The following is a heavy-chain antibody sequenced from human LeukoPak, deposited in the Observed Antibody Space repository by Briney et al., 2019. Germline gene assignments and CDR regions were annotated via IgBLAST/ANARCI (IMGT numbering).Heavy chain of an antibody. CDR3: ARDCTGGTCYDAFDI. V-gene: IGHV3-30*03. J-gene: IGHJ3*02. CDR1: GFTFSSYG. Sequence: GGSLRVSCAASGFTFSSYGMHWVRQAPGKGLEWVTLISYDGSNKYYADSVKGRFTISRDNSKNTLYLQMNSLRAGDTAVYYCARDCTGGTCYDAFDIWGQGTMVTVSS. D-gene: IGHD2-15*01. CDR2: ISYDGSNK.